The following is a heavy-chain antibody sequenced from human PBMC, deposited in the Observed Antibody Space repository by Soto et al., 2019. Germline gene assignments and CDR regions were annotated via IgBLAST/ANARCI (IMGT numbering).Heavy chain of an antibody. CDR3: ALRGSGKKAFSRYMDV. Sequence: GGSLRLSCAASGFTFSSYAMSWVRQAPGKGLGWVSAISGSGGSTYYADSVKGRFTISRDNSKNTLYLQMNSLRAEDTAVYYCALRGSGKKAFSRYMDVWGKGPTVTVSS. D-gene: IGHD3-10*01. J-gene: IGHJ6*03. CDR1: GFTFSSYA. V-gene: IGHV3-23*01. CDR2: ISGSGGST.